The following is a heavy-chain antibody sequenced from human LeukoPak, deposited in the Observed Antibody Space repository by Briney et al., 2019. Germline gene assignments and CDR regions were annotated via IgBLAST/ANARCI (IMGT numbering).Heavy chain of an antibody. V-gene: IGHV5-51*01. Sequence: GESLNISCKGSGYRFTNYWIGWVRQMPGKGLEWMGIIYPGDSNTRYSPSFQGQVTISVDKSINTAYVQWSSLKASDTAMYYCARRVVNNRNWYFNLWGRGTLVTVSS. CDR1: GYRFTNYW. CDR3: ARRVVNNRNWYFNL. D-gene: IGHD4-23*01. J-gene: IGHJ2*01. CDR2: IYPGDSNT.